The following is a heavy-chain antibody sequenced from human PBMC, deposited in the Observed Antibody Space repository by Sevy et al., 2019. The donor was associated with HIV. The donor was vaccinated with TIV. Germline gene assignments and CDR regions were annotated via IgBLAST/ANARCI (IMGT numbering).Heavy chain of an antibody. CDR3: AKDLYYDNSLFDY. D-gene: IGHD3-22*01. CDR2: ISGSGGSS. V-gene: IGHV3-23*01. J-gene: IGHJ4*02. Sequence: GGSLRLSCVASEFRLSNYAMNWVRQAPGKGLEWVSDISGSGGSSYYADSVKGRFTISRDNSKNTLYLQMNSLRAEDTAMYYCAKDLYYDNSLFDYWGQGILVTVSS. CDR1: EFRLSNYA.